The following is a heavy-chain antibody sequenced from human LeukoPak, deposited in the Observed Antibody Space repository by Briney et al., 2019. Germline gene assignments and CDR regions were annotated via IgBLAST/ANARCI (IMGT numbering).Heavy chain of an antibody. CDR3: ARGGGGNSDFLTTYTGASLSFDY. D-gene: IGHD3-9*01. CDR1: GFTLSSYA. CDR2: LGISGGYA. J-gene: IGHJ4*02. V-gene: IGHV3-23*01. Sequence: GGSPRLSCVASGFTLSSYAVSWVRQAPGKGLQWVSSLGISGGYAWYAGSVKGRFTISRDSSKNTLYLQMNRLGAEDTAVYYCARGGGGNSDFLTTYTGASLSFDYWGQGALVTVSS.